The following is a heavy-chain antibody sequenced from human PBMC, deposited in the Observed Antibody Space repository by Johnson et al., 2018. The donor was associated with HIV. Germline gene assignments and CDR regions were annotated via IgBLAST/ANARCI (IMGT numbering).Heavy chain of an antibody. CDR2: INWNGGST. D-gene: IGHD3-22*01. CDR1: GFTFVDYG. J-gene: IGHJ3*02. V-gene: IGHV3-20*04. CDR3: AKTLGYDSSGYHDGFDI. Sequence: VQLVESGGGVVQPGGSLRLSCAASGFTFVDYGMSWVPQAPGKGLEWVSGINWNGGSTGYADSVKGRFTISRDNSKKTMYLQMNSLRPEDTAVYYCAKTLGYDSSGYHDGFDIWGQGTLVTVSS.